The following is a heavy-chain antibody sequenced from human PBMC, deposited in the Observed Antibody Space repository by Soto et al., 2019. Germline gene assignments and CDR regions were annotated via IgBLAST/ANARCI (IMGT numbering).Heavy chain of an antibody. D-gene: IGHD3-10*01. CDR2: IYYSGST. CDR1: GFSIISGGYY. CDR3: ARARGLSMVRGPQGWFDP. V-gene: IGHV4-31*03. J-gene: IGHJ5*02. Sequence: SETLSLTCTVSGFSIISGGYYWSWIRQHPGKGLEWIGYIYYSGSTYYNPSLKSRVTISVDTSKNQFSLKLSSVTAADTAVYYCARARGLSMVRGPQGWFDPWGQGTLVTVSS.